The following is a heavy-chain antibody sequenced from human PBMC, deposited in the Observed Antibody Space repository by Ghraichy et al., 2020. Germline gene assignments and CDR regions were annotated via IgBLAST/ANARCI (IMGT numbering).Heavy chain of an antibody. CDR1: GGSFSGYY. V-gene: IGHV4-34*01. D-gene: IGHD4-17*01. CDR3: ARLRVTTGAWVY. Sequence: LNISCAVYGGSFSGYYWSWIRQPPGKGLEWIGEINHSGSTNYNPSLKSRVTISVDTSKNQFSLKLTSVTAADTAVYYCARLRVTTGAWVYWGQGTLVTVSS. J-gene: IGHJ4*02. CDR2: INHSGST.